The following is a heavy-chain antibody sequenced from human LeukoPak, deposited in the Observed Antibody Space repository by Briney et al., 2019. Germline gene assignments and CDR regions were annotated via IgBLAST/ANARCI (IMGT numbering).Heavy chain of an antibody. J-gene: IGHJ4*02. D-gene: IGHD1-14*01. Sequence: PGGSLRLSCAASGFTFSSYAMHWVRQAPGKGLEWVAVISYDGSNKYYADSVKGRFTISRDNSKNTLYLQMNSLRPEDTAVYYCVKDNPLDYWGQGTLVIVSS. CDR2: ISYDGSNK. V-gene: IGHV3-30*04. CDR1: GFTFSSYA. CDR3: VKDNPLDY.